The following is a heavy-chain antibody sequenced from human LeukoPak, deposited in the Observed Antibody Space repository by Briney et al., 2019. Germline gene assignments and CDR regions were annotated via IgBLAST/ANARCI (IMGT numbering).Heavy chain of an antibody. CDR3: AKGALGTFYSHVDS. CDR1: GFTFSSYA. D-gene: IGHD3-10*01. J-gene: IGHJ4*02. CDR2: VFGSGGNT. Sequence: PGGSLRLSCAASGFTFSSYALNWVRQAPGEGLEWVSAVFGSGGNTYYADSVKGRFTISRENSDNTLYLQMSSLRAEDAAIYYCAKGALGTFYSHVDSRGQGTLVTVSS. V-gene: IGHV3-23*01.